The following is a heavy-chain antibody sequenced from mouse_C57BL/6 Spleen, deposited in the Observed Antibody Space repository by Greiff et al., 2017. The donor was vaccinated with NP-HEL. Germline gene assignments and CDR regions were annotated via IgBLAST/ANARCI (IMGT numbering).Heavy chain of an antibody. CDR3: ARRGNYGSSYAFAY. CDR1: GYTFTSYW. D-gene: IGHD1-1*01. V-gene: IGHV1-64*01. Sequence: QVQLQQPGAELVKPGDSVKLSCKASGYTFTSYWMHWVKQRPGQGLEWIGMIHPNSGSTNYNEKFKSKATLTVDKSSSTAYMQLSSLTSEDSAVYYCARRGNYGSSYAFAYWGQGTLVTVSA. J-gene: IGHJ3*01. CDR2: IHPNSGST.